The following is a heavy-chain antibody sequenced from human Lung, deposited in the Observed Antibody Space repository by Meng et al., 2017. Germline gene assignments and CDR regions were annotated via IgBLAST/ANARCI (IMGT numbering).Heavy chain of an antibody. CDR1: CDNVPDYN. Sequence: LVEVGEGLRKPGAQLQVACQPSCDNVPDYNINWVRRAPGQGLEWRGRINPKSRNTHYALPTQARVTMTGDTSISTAYMELSGLGSGDTAMYYCARDEDISAAWKLFGDYWGQGTLVTVSS. V-gene: IGHV1-2*06. D-gene: IGHD6-25*01. CDR2: INPKSRNT. J-gene: IGHJ4*02. CDR3: ARDEDISAAWKLFGDY.